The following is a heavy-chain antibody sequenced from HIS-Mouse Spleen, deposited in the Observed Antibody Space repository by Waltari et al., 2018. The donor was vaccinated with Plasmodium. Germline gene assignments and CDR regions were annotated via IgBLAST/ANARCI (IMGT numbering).Heavy chain of an antibody. CDR2: IGTAGDT. Sequence: EVQLVESGGGLVQPGGSLRLSCAASGFTFSSSDMHWVRQSTGKGLEWVSAIGTAGDTYYPGSVKGRFTISRENAKNSLYLQMNSLRAGDTAVYYCARKSRGHFDYWGQGTLVTVSS. CDR3: ARKSRGHFDY. V-gene: IGHV3-13*01. CDR1: GFTFSSSD. J-gene: IGHJ4*02.